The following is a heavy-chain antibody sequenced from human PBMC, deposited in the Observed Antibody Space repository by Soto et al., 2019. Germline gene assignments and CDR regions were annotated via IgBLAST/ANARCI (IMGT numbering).Heavy chain of an antibody. J-gene: IGHJ6*02. CDR1: GGSISSSSYY. CDR2: IYYSVST. Sequence: SETLSLTCTVSGGSISSSSYYWGWIRQPPGKGLEWIGSIYYSVSTYYNPSLKSRVTISIDTSKNQFSLKLSSVTAADTAVYYCARVGRITIEGVDPYGMDVWGQGTTVTVS. V-gene: IGHV4-39*01. CDR3: ARVGRITIEGVDPYGMDV. D-gene: IGHD3-3*01.